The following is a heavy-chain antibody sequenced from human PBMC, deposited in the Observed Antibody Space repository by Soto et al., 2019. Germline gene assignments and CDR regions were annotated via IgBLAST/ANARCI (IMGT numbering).Heavy chain of an antibody. CDR2: IYYSGST. D-gene: IGHD3-10*01. Sequence: PSETLSLTCTVSGGSISSGDYYWSWIRQPPGKGLEWIGYIYYSGSTYSNPSLKSRLTISVDTSKNQFSLKLTSVTAADTAVYYCARGMIRGVIKDAFDIWGQGTKVTVSS. CDR1: GGSISSGDYY. V-gene: IGHV4-30-4*01. CDR3: ARGMIRGVIKDAFDI. J-gene: IGHJ3*02.